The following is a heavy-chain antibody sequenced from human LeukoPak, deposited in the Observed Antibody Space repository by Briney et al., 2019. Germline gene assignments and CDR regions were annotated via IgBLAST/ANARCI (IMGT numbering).Heavy chain of an antibody. CDR3: ARYSSSFGSRYNWFDP. V-gene: IGHV4-59*08. Sequence: PSETLSLTCTVSGGSISRYYWSWIRQPPGKGLEWIGYIYYSGGTSYNPSLKSRVTISVDTSKNQFSLKLSSVTAADTAVYYCARYSSSFGSRYNWFDPWGQGTLVTVSS. J-gene: IGHJ5*02. CDR1: GGSISRYY. CDR2: IYYSGGT. D-gene: IGHD6-13*01.